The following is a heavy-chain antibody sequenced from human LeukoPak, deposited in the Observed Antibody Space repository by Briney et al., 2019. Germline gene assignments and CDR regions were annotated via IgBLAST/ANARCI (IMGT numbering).Heavy chain of an antibody. CDR2: IYAGDSDT. Sequence: GESLKISCKGSGYKFSNYWIGWVRQMPGKGLEWMGIIYAGDSDTRYIPSFQGRITISADKSISTAYLQWSSLKASDTAMYYCAGDSSGYYHFDYWGQGTLVTVSS. CDR1: GYKFSNYW. J-gene: IGHJ4*02. CDR3: AGDSSGYYHFDY. D-gene: IGHD3-22*01. V-gene: IGHV5-51*01.